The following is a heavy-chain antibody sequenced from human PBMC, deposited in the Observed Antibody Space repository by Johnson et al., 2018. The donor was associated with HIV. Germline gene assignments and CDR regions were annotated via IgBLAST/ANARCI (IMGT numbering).Heavy chain of an antibody. CDR1: GFTFSDYY. J-gene: IGHJ3*02. Sequence: QVQLVESGGGLVKPGGSLRLSCAASGFTFSDYYMTWIRQAPEKGLEWLSFISSSGDIIRYANSVKGRFTNSRDNAKNSLILQLNSLRDEDTAVYYCARRTVTALFDIWGQGTLVTVSS. CDR2: ISSSGDII. D-gene: IGHD4-17*01. V-gene: IGHV3-11*04. CDR3: ARRTVTALFDI.